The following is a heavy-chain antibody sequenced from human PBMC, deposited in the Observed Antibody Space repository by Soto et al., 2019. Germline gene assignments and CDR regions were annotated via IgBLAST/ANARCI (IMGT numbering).Heavy chain of an antibody. Sequence: XGSLKISGKSSGYSFTDYWIGWVRQMPGKGLEWMGIIYPGDSDARYSPSFQGQVTISVDTSINTAFLRWNSLTASDTAMYYCARQADYNILTGYFYYFDYWGQGSLVTASS. CDR3: ARQADYNILTGYFYYFDY. V-gene: IGHV5-51*01. CDR1: GYSFTDYW. J-gene: IGHJ4*02. D-gene: IGHD3-9*01. CDR2: IYPGDSDA.